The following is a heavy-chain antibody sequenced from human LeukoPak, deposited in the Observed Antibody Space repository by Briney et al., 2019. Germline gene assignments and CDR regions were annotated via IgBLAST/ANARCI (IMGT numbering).Heavy chain of an antibody. V-gene: IGHV1-2*06. CDR3: ARVGGDDYGDPYAYYFDY. Sequence: GASVKVSCKASGYTFTGYYIHWVRQAPGQGLEWLGRISPNSGGTNYAQKFQGRVTMTRDTSISTAYMELSSLRSDDTAVYYCARVGGDDYGDPYAYYFDYWGQGTLVTVSS. CDR1: GYTFTGYY. CDR2: ISPNSGGT. J-gene: IGHJ4*02. D-gene: IGHD4-17*01.